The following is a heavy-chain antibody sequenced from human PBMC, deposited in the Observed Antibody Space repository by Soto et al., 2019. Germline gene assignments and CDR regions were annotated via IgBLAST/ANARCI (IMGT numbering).Heavy chain of an antibody. J-gene: IGHJ4*02. Sequence: ASVKVSCKASGYTFTSYAMHWVRQAPGQRLEWMGWINAGNGNTKYSQKFQGRVTITRDTSASTAYMELSSLRSEDTAVYYCARVKNYYGSGSYYNGLDYWGQGTLVTVSS. V-gene: IGHV1-3*01. CDR2: INAGNGNT. CDR3: ARVKNYYGSGSYYNGLDY. CDR1: GYTFTSYA. D-gene: IGHD3-10*01.